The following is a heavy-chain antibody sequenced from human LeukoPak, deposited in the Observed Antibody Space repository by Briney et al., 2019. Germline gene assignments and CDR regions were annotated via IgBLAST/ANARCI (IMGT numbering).Heavy chain of an antibody. Sequence: GGSPRLSCAASGFTFSSYSMNWVRQAPGKGLEWVSSISSSSSYIYYADSVKGRFTISRDNAKNSLYLQMNSLRAEDTAVYYCARDGVVDTAMVYYFDYWGQGTLVTVSS. CDR2: ISSSSSYI. CDR1: GFTFSSYS. J-gene: IGHJ4*02. CDR3: ARDGVVDTAMVYYFDY. V-gene: IGHV3-21*01. D-gene: IGHD5-18*01.